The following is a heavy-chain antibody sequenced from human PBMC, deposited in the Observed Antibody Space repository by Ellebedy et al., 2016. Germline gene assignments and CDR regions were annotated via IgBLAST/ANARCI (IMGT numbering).Heavy chain of an antibody. Sequence: GGSLRLSCAASGFTFSSYAMSWVRQAPGKGLEWVSSISGSGTSTYYADSVKGRFTIARDNSKNPLYLQMNSLRAEDTAVYYCASFSGSYRNLDYWGQGTLVTVSS. CDR1: GFTFSSYA. V-gene: IGHV3-23*01. CDR3: ASFSGSYRNLDY. J-gene: IGHJ4*02. D-gene: IGHD1-26*01. CDR2: ISGSGTST.